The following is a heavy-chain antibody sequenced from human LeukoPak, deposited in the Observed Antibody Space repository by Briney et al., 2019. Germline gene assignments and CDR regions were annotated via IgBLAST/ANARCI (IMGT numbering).Heavy chain of an antibody. CDR3: ARFQKTYFDY. Sequence: ASVKASCKASGGTFSSYAISWVRQAPGQGLEWMGGIIPIFGTANYAQKFQGRVTITADKSTSTAYMELSSLRSEDTAVYYCARFQKTYFDYWGQGTLVTVSS. CDR1: GGTFSSYA. V-gene: IGHV1-69*06. J-gene: IGHJ4*02. CDR2: IIPIFGTA.